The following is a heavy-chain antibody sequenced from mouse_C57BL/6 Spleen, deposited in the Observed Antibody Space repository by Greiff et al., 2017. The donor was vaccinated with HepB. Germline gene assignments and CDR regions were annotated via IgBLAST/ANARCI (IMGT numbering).Heavy chain of an antibody. CDR3: ARWGDYYGSSYYY. V-gene: IGHV1-55*01. J-gene: IGHJ2*01. Sequence: VQLQQSGAELVKPGASVKMSCKASGYTFTSYWITWVKQRPGQGLEWIGDIYPGSGSTNYNEKFKSKATLTVDTSSSTAYMQLSSLTSEDSAVYYCARWGDYYGSSYYYWGQGTTLTVSS. CDR1: GYTFTSYW. D-gene: IGHD1-1*01. CDR2: IYPGSGST.